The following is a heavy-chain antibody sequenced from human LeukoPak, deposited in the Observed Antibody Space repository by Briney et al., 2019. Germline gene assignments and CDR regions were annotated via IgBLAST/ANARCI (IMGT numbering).Heavy chain of an antibody. CDR2: INPNSGAT. CDR1: GYTLSGYY. D-gene: IGHD3-10*02. J-gene: IGHJ4*02. CDR3: ARGVFGDTGDY. Sequence: RRASVEVSCKASGYTLSGYYMHWVRQAPGQGLEWMGWINPNSGATNYAQKFQGRVTMTRDTSISTAYMELSRLRSDDTAVYYCARGVFGDTGDYWGQGTLVTVSS. V-gene: IGHV1-2*02.